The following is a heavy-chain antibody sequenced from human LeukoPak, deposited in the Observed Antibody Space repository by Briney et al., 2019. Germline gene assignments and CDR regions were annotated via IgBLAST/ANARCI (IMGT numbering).Heavy chain of an antibody. CDR3: ARTPRYDCIWGSYRYTGDSAFDI. CDR1: GGSFSGYY. J-gene: IGHJ3*02. D-gene: IGHD3-16*02. V-gene: IGHV4-34*01. CDR2: INHSGST. Sequence: SETLSLTCAVYGGSFSGYYWSWIRQPPGKGLEWIGEINHSGSTNYNPSLKSRVTISVDTSKNQFSLKLSSVTAADTAVYYCARTPRYDCIWGSYRYTGDSAFDIWGQGTMVTVSS.